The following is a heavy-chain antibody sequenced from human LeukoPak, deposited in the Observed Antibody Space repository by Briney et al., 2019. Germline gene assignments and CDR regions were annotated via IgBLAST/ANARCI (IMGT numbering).Heavy chain of an antibody. CDR3: TTASAPGLVYYYYMDV. CDR2: IKSKTDGGTT. Sequence: GGSLRLSCAASGFTFSNAWMSWVRQAPGKGLEWVGRIKSKTDGGTTDYAAPVKGRFTISRDDSKNTLYLQMNSLETEDTAVYYCTTASAPGLVYYYYMDVWGKGTTVTVSS. J-gene: IGHJ6*03. CDR1: GFTFSNAW. V-gene: IGHV3-15*01. D-gene: IGHD2-8*02.